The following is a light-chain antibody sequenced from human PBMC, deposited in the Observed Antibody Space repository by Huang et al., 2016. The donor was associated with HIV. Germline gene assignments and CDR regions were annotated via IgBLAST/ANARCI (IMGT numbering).Light chain of an antibody. V-gene: IGKV1-5*03. Sequence: DIQMTQSPSTLSASVGDRVTITCRASQSVGNWLAWYQQKPGQAPKLLIYTASTLQKGDPSSVSGSGSETEFTLTINSLQPDDCATYYCQQYNRFYTFGQGTRLDIK. CDR1: QSVGNW. CDR2: TAS. J-gene: IGKJ2*01. CDR3: QQYNRFYT.